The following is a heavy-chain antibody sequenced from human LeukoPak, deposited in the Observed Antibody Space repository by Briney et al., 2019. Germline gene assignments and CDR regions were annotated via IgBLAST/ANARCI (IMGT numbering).Heavy chain of an antibody. V-gene: IGHV3-48*01. CDR2: ISSSSTTI. CDR1: GFTFSNYN. J-gene: IGHJ4*02. Sequence: GGSLRLSCAASGFTFSNYNMNWVRQAPGKGLEWVSYISSSSTTIYYADSVKGRFTISRDNAKNSLYLQMNSLRAEDTAVYYCASRSGSDYGVYGEYWGQGTLVTVSS. D-gene: IGHD4-17*01. CDR3: ASRSGSDYGVYGEY.